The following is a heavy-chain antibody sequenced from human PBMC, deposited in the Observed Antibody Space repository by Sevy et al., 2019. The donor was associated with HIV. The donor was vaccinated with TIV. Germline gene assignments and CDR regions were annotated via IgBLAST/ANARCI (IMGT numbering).Heavy chain of an antibody. D-gene: IGHD1-7*01. J-gene: IGHJ4*02. CDR2: IYSGGNT. CDR1: GFAVSSNY. CDR3: ATGLPRNSWELRFDY. Sequence: GGSLRLSCVASGFAVSSNYMSWVRQAPGKGLEWVSIIYSGGNTYYADSVKGRFTISRDNSKNTLFLQMNSLRAEDTAVYYCATGLPRNSWELRFDYWGQGTLVTVSS. V-gene: IGHV3-53*01.